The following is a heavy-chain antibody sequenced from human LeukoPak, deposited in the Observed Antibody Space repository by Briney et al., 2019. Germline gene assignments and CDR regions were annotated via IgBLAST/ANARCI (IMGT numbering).Heavy chain of an antibody. V-gene: IGHV3-21*01. CDR2: ISSSSSYI. D-gene: IGHD2-8*01. CDR3: ARVRGLAGVPDY. CDR1: GFTFSSYS. J-gene: IGHJ4*02. Sequence: GGSLRLSCAASGFTFSSYSMNWVRQAPGKGLEWVSSISSSSSYIYYADSVKGRFTISRDIAKNSLYLQMNSLRAEDTAVYYCARVRGLAGVPDYWGQGTLVTVSS.